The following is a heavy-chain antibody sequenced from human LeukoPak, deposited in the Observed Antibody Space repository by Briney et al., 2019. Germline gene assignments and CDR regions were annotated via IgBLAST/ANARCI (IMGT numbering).Heavy chain of an antibody. CDR2: IWYDGSNK. J-gene: IGHJ4*02. CDR3: ARGIGGPAGKGYYFDH. V-gene: IGHV3-33*01. CDR1: GFTFSSHG. Sequence: GRSLRLSCAASGFTFSSHGMQWVRQAPGKGLEWVAVIWYDGSNKYYTDSVKGRFTISRDNSKNTLYLQMNSLRAEDTAVYYCARGIGGPAGKGYYFDHWGQGILVTVSS. D-gene: IGHD2-2*01.